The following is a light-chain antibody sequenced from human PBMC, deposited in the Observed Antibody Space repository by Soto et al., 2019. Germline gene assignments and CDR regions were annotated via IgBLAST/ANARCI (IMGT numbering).Light chain of an antibody. CDR2: SDN. Sequence: QSVLTQPPSASGTPGQRVTISCSGSSSNIGRNTVNWYQQLPGTAPKLLIYSDNQRPSGVPDRFSVSKSGTSVSLAISGLQSADEADYYCAAWDDSLNGMVFGGGTKLTVL. CDR3: AAWDDSLNGMV. V-gene: IGLV1-44*01. J-gene: IGLJ2*01. CDR1: SSNIGRNT.